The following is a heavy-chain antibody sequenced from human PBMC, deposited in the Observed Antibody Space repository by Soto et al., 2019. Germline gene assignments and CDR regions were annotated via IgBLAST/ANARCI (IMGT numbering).Heavy chain of an antibody. Sequence: GGSLRLSCAASGFTFSSYAMSWVRQAPGKGLEWVSAISGSGGSTYYADSVKGRFTISRDNSKNTLYLQMNSLRAEDTAVYYCAKDDDYGDYVGGGYFDYWGQGTLVTVSS. D-gene: IGHD4-17*01. J-gene: IGHJ4*02. CDR1: GFTFSSYA. V-gene: IGHV3-23*01. CDR2: ISGSGGST. CDR3: AKDDDYGDYVGGGYFDY.